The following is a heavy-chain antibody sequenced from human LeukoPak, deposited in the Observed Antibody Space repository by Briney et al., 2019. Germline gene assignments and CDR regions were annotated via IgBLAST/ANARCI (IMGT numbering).Heavy chain of an antibody. J-gene: IGHJ4*02. Sequence: GGSLRLSCAASGFIFSKNRMHWVRQAPGEGLVWVASMVNDESRTNYADSVEGRFTVSRDNAKNTAYLQMNSLTADDTAVYYCFGAGSGSFWGQGTLVTVSS. CDR1: GFIFSKNR. CDR2: MVNDESRT. V-gene: IGHV3-74*01. CDR3: FGAGSGSF. D-gene: IGHD3-10*01.